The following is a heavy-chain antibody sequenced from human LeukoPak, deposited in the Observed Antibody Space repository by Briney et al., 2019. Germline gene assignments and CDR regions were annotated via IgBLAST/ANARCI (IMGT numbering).Heavy chain of an antibody. CDR3: ARSRWTIFGVVIKSLYYFDY. V-gene: IGHV1-69*01. D-gene: IGHD3-3*01. CDR2: IIPTFGTA. CDR1: GGTFSSYA. Sequence: SVKVSCKASGGTFSSYAISWVRQAPGQGLEWMGGIIPTFGTANYAQKFQGRVTITADESTSTAYMELSSLRSEDTAVYYCARSRWTIFGVVIKSLYYFDYWGQGTLVTVSS. J-gene: IGHJ4*02.